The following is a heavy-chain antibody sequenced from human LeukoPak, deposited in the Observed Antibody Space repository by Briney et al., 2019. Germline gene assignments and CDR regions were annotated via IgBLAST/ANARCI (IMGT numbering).Heavy chain of an antibody. D-gene: IGHD3-3*02. CDR3: ARQRPIYYYYGMDV. V-gene: IGHV4-59*01. CDR1: GGSISGYY. J-gene: IGHJ6*02. CDR2: IYYSGST. Sequence: SETLSLTCTVSGGSISGYYWTWIRQPPGKGLEWIGYIYYSGSTNYNPSLKSRVTISVDMSKNQFSLKLSSVTAADTAVYYCARQRPIYYYYGMDVWGQGTTVTVSS.